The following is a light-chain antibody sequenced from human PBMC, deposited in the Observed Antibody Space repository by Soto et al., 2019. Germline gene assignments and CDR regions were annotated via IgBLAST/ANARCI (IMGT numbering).Light chain of an antibody. V-gene: IGLV2-14*01. J-gene: IGLJ1*01. CDR2: DVS. CDR1: SSDVGGYNY. CDR3: SSYTSSSTQL. Sequence: QSALTQPASVSGSPGQSITVSCTGTSSDVGGYNYVSWYQQHPGRAPKLMIYDVSNRPSGVSNRFSGSKSGNTASLTISGLQAEDEADYYCSSYTSSSTQLFVTGTKLTVL.